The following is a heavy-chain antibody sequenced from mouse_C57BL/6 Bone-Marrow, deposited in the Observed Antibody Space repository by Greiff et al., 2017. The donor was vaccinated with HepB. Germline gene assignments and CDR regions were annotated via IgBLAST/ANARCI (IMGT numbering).Heavy chain of an antibody. Sequence: QVQLQQPGAELVKPGASVKLSCKASGYTFTSYWMHWVTQRPGQGLEWIGMIHPNSGSTNYNEKFKSKATLTVDKSSSTAYMQLSSLTSEDSAVYYCAKYYRDAMGCCGHGTSVSVSS. V-gene: IGHV1-64*01. CDR3: AKYYRDAMGC. D-gene: IGHD2-14*01. CDR1: GYTFTSYW. CDR2: IHPNSGST. J-gene: IGHJ4*01.